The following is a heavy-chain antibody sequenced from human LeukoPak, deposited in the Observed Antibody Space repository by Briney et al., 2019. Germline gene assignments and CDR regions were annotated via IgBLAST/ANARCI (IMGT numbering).Heavy chain of an antibody. D-gene: IGHD2-15*01. CDR1: GGTFSSYA. CDR3: ASLGCSGGSCYSLYYYMDV. V-gene: IGHV1-69*13. CDR2: IIPIFGTA. J-gene: IGHJ6*03. Sequence: SVKVSCKASGGTFSSYAISWVRQAPGQGLEWMGGIIPIFGTANYAQKFQGRVTITADESTSTAYMELSSLRSEDTAVYYCASLGCSGGSCYSLYYYMDVWGKGTTVTVSS.